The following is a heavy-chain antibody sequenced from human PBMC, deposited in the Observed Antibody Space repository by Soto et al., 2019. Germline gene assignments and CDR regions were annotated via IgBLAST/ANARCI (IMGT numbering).Heavy chain of an antibody. V-gene: IGHV4-31*11. CDR3: ARERAVVRPFYFDS. CDR2: IYYTGGT. CDR1: GGSINRAGYH. Sequence: QVQLQESGPGLVKPSETLSLTCAVFGGSINRAGYHWTWIRQYPGKGLEWIGYIYYTGGTHYNPSLESRVTISIDSSKKQFSLKLTSVIAADTAVYYCARERAVVRPFYFDSWGQGTLVTVSS. J-gene: IGHJ4*02.